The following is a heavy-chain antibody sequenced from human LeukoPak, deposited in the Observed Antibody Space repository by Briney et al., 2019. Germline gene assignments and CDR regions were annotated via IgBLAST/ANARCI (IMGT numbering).Heavy chain of an antibody. J-gene: IGHJ6*03. CDR1: GGSISSSSYY. Sequence: SETLSLTCTVSGGSISSSSYYWGWIRQPPGKGLEWIGSIYYSGSTYYNPSLKSRVTISVDTSKNQFSLKLSSVTAADTAVYYCARVAPTFDWLLYYYYYYYMDVWGKGTTVTVSS. D-gene: IGHD3-9*01. V-gene: IGHV4-39*07. CDR2: IYYSGST. CDR3: ARVAPTFDWLLYYYYYYYMDV.